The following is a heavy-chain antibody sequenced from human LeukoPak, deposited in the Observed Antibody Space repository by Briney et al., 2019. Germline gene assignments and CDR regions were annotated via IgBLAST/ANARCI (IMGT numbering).Heavy chain of an antibody. Sequence: GGSLRLSCAASGFTFDDYGMSWVRQAPGKGVEWVSAISGSGGRTYYAESEEGRFTSYRDNYRNTMYVQMNSLRAGDAVVSYLAKDLAVYYYFSGQNDYWGQGPLVTVSS. V-gene: IGHV3-23*01. CDR2: ISGSGGRT. D-gene: IGHD3-22*01. J-gene: IGHJ4*02. CDR1: GFTFDDYG. CDR3: AKDLAVYYYFSGQNDY.